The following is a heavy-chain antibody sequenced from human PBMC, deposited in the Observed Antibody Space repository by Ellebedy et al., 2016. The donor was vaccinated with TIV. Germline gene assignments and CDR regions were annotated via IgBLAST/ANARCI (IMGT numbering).Heavy chain of an antibody. Sequence: GESLKISCAASGFTFSSYVMTWVRQAPGKGLEWVSSISSSGGSTYYADSVKGRFTISRDNAKSSLYLQMNSLRAEGTAVYYCARGRSGSHAFDIWGQGTMVTVSS. CDR1: GFTFSSYV. V-gene: IGHV3-23*01. D-gene: IGHD3-3*01. J-gene: IGHJ3*02. CDR3: ARGRSGSHAFDI. CDR2: ISSSGGST.